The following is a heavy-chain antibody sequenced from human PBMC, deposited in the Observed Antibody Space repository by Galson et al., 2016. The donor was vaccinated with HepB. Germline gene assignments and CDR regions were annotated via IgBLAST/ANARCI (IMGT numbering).Heavy chain of an antibody. J-gene: IGHJ6*02. CDR1: GYRFTNHW. CDR3: ARHLFGSSSDYYGMDV. CDR2: IYPGYSDT. Sequence: QSGAEVKEPGESLKISCKGSGYRFTNHWIGWVRQMPGKGLEWMGIIYPGYSDTRYSPSFQGQATIPADKSISTAYLQWSSLKASDTAMYYCARHLFGSSSDYYGMDVWGQGTTVTVSS. V-gene: IGHV5-51*01. D-gene: IGHD6-6*01.